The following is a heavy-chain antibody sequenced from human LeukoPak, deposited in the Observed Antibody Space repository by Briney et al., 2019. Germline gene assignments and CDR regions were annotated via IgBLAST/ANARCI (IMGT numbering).Heavy chain of an antibody. V-gene: IGHV3-48*01. CDR1: GFRFSDYG. CDR3: ARRIREGYCSGGNCYSFGY. Sequence: PGGSLRLSCAASGFRFSDYGMNWVRQAPGKGLEWVSHITSSSSNINYADSVKGRFTTSRDNAKNSLYLQMNSLRAEDTAVYFCARRIREGYCSGGNCYSFGYWGQGALVTVSS. D-gene: IGHD2-15*01. CDR2: ITSSSSNI. J-gene: IGHJ4*02.